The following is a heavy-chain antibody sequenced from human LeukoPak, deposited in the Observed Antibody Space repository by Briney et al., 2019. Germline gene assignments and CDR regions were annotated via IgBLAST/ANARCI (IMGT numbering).Heavy chain of an antibody. D-gene: IGHD5-24*01. CDR3: ARGGEWLQGLYYYYGMDV. V-gene: IGHV1-18*01. CDR2: ISAYNGNT. Sequence: ASVTVSCKASGYTFTSYAMNWVRQAPGQGLEWMGWISAYNGNTNYAQKLQGRVTMTTDTSTSTAYMELRSLRSDDTAVYYCARGGEWLQGLYYYYGMDVWGQGTTVTVSS. CDR1: GYTFTSYA. J-gene: IGHJ6*02.